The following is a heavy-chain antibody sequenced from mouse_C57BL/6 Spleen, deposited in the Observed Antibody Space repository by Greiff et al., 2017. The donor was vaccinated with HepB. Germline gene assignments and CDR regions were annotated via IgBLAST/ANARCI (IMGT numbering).Heavy chain of an antibody. D-gene: IGHD1-1*01. V-gene: IGHV14-4*01. Sequence: VQLQQSGAELVRPGASVKLSCTASGFNIKDDYMHWVKQRPEQGLEWIGWIDPENGDTEYASKFQGKATITADTSSNTAYLQLSSLTSEDTAVYYCTTDDYGSSYVLYWYFDVWGTGTTVTVSS. CDR3: TTDDYGSSYVLYWYFDV. J-gene: IGHJ1*03. CDR1: GFNIKDDY. CDR2: IDPENGDT.